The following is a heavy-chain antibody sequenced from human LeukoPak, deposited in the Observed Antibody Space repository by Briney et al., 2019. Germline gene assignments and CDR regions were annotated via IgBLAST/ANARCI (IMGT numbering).Heavy chain of an antibody. D-gene: IGHD1-26*01. CDR3: ARDPGGATWYFQH. J-gene: IGHJ1*01. Sequence: ASVKVSCKASGYTFTSYAMHWVRQAPGQRLEWMGWINAGNGNTKYSQRFQGRVTITRDTSASTAYMELSSLRSEDTAVYYCARDPGGATWYFQHWGQGTLVTVSS. CDR2: INAGNGNT. V-gene: IGHV1-3*01. CDR1: GYTFTSYA.